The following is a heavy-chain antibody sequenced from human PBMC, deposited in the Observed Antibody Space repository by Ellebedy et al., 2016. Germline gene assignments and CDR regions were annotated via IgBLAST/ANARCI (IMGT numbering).Heavy chain of an antibody. CDR1: GDSVSTIGVA. CDR2: TYYRSNRARWYS. Sequence: SETLSLTCAISGDSVSTIGVAWNWIRQSPSRGLEWLGRTYYRSNRARWYSDYAVSVKSRIIIEPDTSKNQFYLQLTSVTPDDMAVYFCARDRSDSSGWVFDYWGQGTLVTVSS. J-gene: IGHJ4*02. D-gene: IGHD6-19*01. V-gene: IGHV6-1*01. CDR3: ARDRSDSSGWVFDY.